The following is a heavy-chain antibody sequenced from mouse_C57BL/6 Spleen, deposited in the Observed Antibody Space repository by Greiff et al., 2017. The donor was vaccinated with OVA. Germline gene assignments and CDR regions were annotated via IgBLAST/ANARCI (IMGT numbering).Heavy chain of an antibody. J-gene: IGHJ3*01. CDR2: IYPGDGDT. D-gene: IGHD1-1*01. CDR3: ARSLVATKAY. Sequence: QVQLQQSGPELVQPGASVKISCKVSGYAFSSSWMTWVKQRPGKGLEWIGRIYPGDGDTNYNGKFKGKATLTADKSSSKAYMQRSSLTSEDSAVYFCARSLVATKAYWGQGTLVTVSA. CDR1: GYAFSSSW. V-gene: IGHV1-82*01.